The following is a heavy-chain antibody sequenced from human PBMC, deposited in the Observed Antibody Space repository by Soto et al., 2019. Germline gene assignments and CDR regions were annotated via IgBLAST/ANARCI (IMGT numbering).Heavy chain of an antibody. V-gene: IGHV4-59*01. D-gene: IGHD5-12*01. CDR1: GGSISSYY. Sequence: SETLSLTCTVSGGSISSYYWSWIRPPPGKGLEWIGYIYYSGSTNYNPSLKSRVTISVDTSKNQFSLKLSSVTAADTAVYYCARVGRSGYDVFDYWGQGTLVTVSS. CDR3: ARVGRSGYDVFDY. CDR2: IYYSGST. J-gene: IGHJ4*02.